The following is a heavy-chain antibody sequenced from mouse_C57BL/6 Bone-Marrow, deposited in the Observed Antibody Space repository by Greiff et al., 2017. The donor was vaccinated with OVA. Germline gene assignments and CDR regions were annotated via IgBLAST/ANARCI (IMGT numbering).Heavy chain of an antibody. V-gene: IGHV5-6*01. CDR2: ISSGGSYT. Sequence: EVKLQESGGDLVKPGGSLKLSCAASGFTFSSYGMSWVRQSPDKRLEWVATISSGGSYTYYPDSVKGRFTISRDNAKNTLYLQMSSLKSEDTAMYYCARWGGRYAMDYWGQGTSVTVSS. CDR1: GFTFSSYG. CDR3: ARWGGRYAMDY. J-gene: IGHJ4*01.